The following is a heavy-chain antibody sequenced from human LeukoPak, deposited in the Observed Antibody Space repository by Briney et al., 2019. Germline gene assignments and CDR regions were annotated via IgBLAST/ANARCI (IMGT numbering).Heavy chain of an antibody. Sequence: GESLKISCKGSGYSFTSYWIGWVRQMPGKGLEWMGIIYPGYSYTAYGPSFQGQVTISADKSISTAYLQWNTLKSSDTAIYYCVRRAVYSGYDLDYWGQGTLVTVSS. V-gene: IGHV5-51*01. J-gene: IGHJ4*02. CDR2: IYPGYSYT. CDR1: GYSFTSYW. CDR3: VRRAVYSGYDLDY. D-gene: IGHD5-12*01.